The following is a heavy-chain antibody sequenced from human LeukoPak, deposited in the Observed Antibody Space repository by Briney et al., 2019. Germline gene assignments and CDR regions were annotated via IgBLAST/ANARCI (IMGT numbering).Heavy chain of an antibody. CDR2: ISSNGGST. CDR3: ARGPIDYDILTGPDY. J-gene: IGHJ4*02. D-gene: IGHD3-9*01. V-gene: IGHV3-64*01. CDR1: GFTFSSYA. Sequence: GGSLRLSCAASGFTFSSYAMHWVRQAPGKGLECVSAISSNGGSTYYANSVKGRFTISRDNSKNTLYLQMGSLRAEDMAVYYCARGPIDYDILTGPDYWGQGTLVTVSS.